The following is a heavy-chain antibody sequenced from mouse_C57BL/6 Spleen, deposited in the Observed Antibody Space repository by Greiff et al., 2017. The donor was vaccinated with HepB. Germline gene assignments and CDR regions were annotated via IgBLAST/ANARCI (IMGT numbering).Heavy chain of an antibody. Sequence: QVQLQQPGAELVRPGSSVKLSCKASGYTFTSYWMHWVKQRPIQGLEWIGNIDPSDSETHYNQKFKDKATLTVDKSSSTAYMQLSRLTSEDSAVYYCALNWDRSLFDYWGQGTTLTVSS. J-gene: IGHJ2*01. CDR2: IDPSDSET. D-gene: IGHD4-1*02. V-gene: IGHV1-52*01. CDR3: ALNWDRSLFDY. CDR1: GYTFTSYW.